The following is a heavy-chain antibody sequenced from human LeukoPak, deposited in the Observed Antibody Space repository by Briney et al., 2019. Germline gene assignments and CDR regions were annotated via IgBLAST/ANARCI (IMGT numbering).Heavy chain of an antibody. CDR3: ARCYYYGSGSYWRDYYYYYYMDV. CDR1: GFIFSSYW. CDR2: IKQDGGEK. Sequence: GGSLRLSCAASGFIFSSYWMSWVRQAPGKGLEWVANIKQDGGEKYYVDSVKGRFTISRDNAKNSLYLQMNSLRAEDTAVYYCARCYYYGSGSYWRDYYYYYYMDVWGKGTTVTVSS. V-gene: IGHV3-7*01. D-gene: IGHD3-10*01. J-gene: IGHJ6*03.